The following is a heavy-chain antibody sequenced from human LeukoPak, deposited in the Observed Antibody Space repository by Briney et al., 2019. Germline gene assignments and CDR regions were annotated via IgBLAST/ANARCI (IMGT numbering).Heavy chain of an antibody. D-gene: IGHD1-14*01. J-gene: IGHJ6*02. Sequence: GESLKISCKGSGYRFTTYWIGWVRQMPGKGLEWMGIIYPDDSDTTYSPSFQGQVSISADKSISTAYLQWSSLKASDTAMYYCARTNQEEHYYSGMDVWGQGTTVTVSS. CDR2: IYPDDSDT. V-gene: IGHV5-51*01. CDR3: ARTNQEEHYYSGMDV. CDR1: GYRFTTYW.